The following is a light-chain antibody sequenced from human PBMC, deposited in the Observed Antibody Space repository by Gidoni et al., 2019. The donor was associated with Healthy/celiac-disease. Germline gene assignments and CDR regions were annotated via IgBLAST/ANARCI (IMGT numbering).Light chain of an antibody. CDR3: QQYDNLPIT. Sequence: DIQMTQSPSSLSASVGDRVTITCQASQDISNYLNWYQQKPGKAPKLLIYDASNLETGVPSRFSGSGSGTDFTFTISSLQPEDIATYYCQQYDNLPITFXXXTRXDIK. V-gene: IGKV1-33*01. CDR1: QDISNY. CDR2: DAS. J-gene: IGKJ5*01.